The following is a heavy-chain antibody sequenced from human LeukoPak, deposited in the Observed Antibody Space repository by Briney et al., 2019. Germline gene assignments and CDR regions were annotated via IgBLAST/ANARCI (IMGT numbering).Heavy chain of an antibody. CDR2: ISSSSSYI. Sequence: PGGSLRLSCAASGFTFSSYSMNWVRQAPGKGLEWVSSISSSSSYIYYADSVKGRLTISRDNAKNSLYLQMNSLRAEDTAVYYCARAYCSSTSCYPYYYYYGMDVWGQGTTVTVSS. D-gene: IGHD2-2*01. J-gene: IGHJ6*02. CDR1: GFTFSSYS. CDR3: ARAYCSSTSCYPYYYYYGMDV. V-gene: IGHV3-21*01.